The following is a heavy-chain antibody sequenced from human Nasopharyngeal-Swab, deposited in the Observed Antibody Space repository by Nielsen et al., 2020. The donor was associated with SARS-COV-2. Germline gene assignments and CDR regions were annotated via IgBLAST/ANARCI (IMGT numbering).Heavy chain of an antibody. V-gene: IGHV3-7*01. CDR3: VRLSIAAAGVDF. CDR1: GFTFSSYW. D-gene: IGHD6-13*01. Sequence: GESLKISCAASGFTFSSYWMSWVRQAPGKGLEWVANIKQDGSEKYYVDSVKGRFTISRDNAKNSLYLQMNSLRAEDTAVFYCVRLSIAAAGVDFWGQGTLVTVSS. CDR2: IKQDGSEK. J-gene: IGHJ4*02.